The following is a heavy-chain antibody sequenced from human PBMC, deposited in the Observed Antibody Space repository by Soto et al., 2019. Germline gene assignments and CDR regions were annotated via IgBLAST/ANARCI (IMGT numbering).Heavy chain of an antibody. Sequence: QVQLVQSGAEVKKPGASVKVSCKASGYTFTSYGMHWVRQAPGQRLEWMGWINAGTGNTKYSQKFQGRVTITRDTTASTAYMEVSSLRSEDTAVYYCARDLQADYWGQGTLVTVSS. V-gene: IGHV1-3*01. CDR3: ARDLQADY. J-gene: IGHJ4*02. CDR2: INAGTGNT. CDR1: GYTFTSYG.